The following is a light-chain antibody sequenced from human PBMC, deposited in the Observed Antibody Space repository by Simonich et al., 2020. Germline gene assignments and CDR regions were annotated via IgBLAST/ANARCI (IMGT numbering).Light chain of an antibody. J-gene: IGLJ3*02. CDR2: EDN. V-gene: IGLV6-57*03. Sequence: NFMLTQPHSVSESPGKTVTISCTRISGSIASNYVQWYQQRPGSAPTTVIYEDNQSPSGVPARFSGSIDSSSNSASLTISGLKTEDEADYYCQSYDSSIWVFGGGTKLTVL. CDR3: QSYDSSIWV. CDR1: SGSIASNY.